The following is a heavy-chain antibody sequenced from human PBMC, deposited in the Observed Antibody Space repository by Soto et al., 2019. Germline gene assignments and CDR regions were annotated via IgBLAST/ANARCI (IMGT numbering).Heavy chain of an antibody. Sequence: QVQLVESGGGVVQPGRSLRLSCAASGFTFSSYGMHWVRQAPGKGLEWVAVIWYDGSNKYYADSMKGRFTISRDNSKNTLYLEINSLRADDTAVYYCARDRNTYYYGSGMAGDYWGQGTLVTVSS. J-gene: IGHJ4*02. V-gene: IGHV3-33*01. CDR2: IWYDGSNK. D-gene: IGHD3-10*01. CDR3: ARDRNTYYYGSGMAGDY. CDR1: GFTFSSYG.